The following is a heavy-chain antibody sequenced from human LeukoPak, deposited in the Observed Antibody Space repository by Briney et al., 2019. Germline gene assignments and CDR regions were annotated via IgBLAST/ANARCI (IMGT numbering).Heavy chain of an antibody. D-gene: IGHD5-12*01. CDR1: GFTVSSNY. J-gene: IGHJ4*02. CDR2: IFSGGNT. CDR3: TTWAAWATTRDY. V-gene: IGHV3-53*04. Sequence: GGSLRLSCAASGFTVSSNYMSWVRQAPGKGLEWVSLIFSGGNTYYADSVKGRFTISRHNSGNTLYLQMNSLRAEDTAVYYCTTWAAWATTRDYWGQGTLVTVSS.